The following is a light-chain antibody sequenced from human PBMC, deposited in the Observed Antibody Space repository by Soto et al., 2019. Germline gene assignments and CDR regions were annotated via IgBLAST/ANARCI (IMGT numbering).Light chain of an antibody. CDR3: QQYDNLPFT. CDR1: QDISNY. Sequence: DIQMTQSPSSLSASVGDRVTITCQASQDISNYLNWYQQKPGKAPKLLIYDASNLETGVPSRFGGSGSGTDFTFTISSLLPEDIATYYCQQYDNLPFTFGPGTKVDIK. J-gene: IGKJ3*01. CDR2: DAS. V-gene: IGKV1-33*01.